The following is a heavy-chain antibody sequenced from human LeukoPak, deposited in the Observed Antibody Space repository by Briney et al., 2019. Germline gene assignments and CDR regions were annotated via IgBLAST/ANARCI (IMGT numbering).Heavy chain of an antibody. V-gene: IGHV3-48*04. Sequence: PGGSLRLSCAASGFTFTTYNMNWVRQAPGKGLEWVSFISGGSDIIYYADSVKGRFTISRDNAKNSLYLQMNSLRAEDTAVYYCARDEFRAADYWGQGTLVTVSS. CDR2: ISGGSDII. CDR1: GFTFTTYN. D-gene: IGHD3-10*01. CDR3: ARDEFRAADY. J-gene: IGHJ4*02.